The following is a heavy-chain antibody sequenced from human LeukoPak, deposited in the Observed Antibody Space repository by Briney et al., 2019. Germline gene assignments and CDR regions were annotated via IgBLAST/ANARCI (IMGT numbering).Heavy chain of an antibody. CDR3: ARTVGDYYDILTGYYGNWFDP. J-gene: IGHJ5*02. D-gene: IGHD3-9*01. Sequence: ASVKVSCKASGYTFTSHGISWVRQAPGQGLEWMGWISAYNGNTNYAQKPQGRVTMTTDTSTSTAYMELRSLRSDDTAVYYCARTVGDYYDILTGYYGNWFDPWGQGTLVTVSS. CDR1: GYTFTSHG. CDR2: ISAYNGNT. V-gene: IGHV1-18*01.